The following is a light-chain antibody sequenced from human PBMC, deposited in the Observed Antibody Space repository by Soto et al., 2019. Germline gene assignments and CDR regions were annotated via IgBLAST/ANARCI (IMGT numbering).Light chain of an antibody. CDR2: DAS. V-gene: IGKV3-11*01. CDR1: QSVSSY. CDR3: QQRSNWPPWT. Sequence: EIVLTQSPATLSLSPGERATLSCRASQSVSSYLAWYQQKPGQAPRLLIYDASNRATGIPARFSGSASGTDFTLTISSLEPEDFAVYYCQQRSNWPPWTFGQGTKVESK. J-gene: IGKJ1*01.